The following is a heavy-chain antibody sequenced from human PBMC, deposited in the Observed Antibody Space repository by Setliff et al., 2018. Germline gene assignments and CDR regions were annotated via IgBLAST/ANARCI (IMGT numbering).Heavy chain of an antibody. CDR2: INPNSGGA. CDR1: GYTFAGYY. Sequence: ASVKVSCKASGYTFAGYYMHWVRQAPGQGLEWMGWINPNSGGANYAQKFQGRVTMTSDTSTRTVYMEVNSVRSDDTAIYYCARGGMAAAGRKGVFEYWGQGTQVTVSS. CDR3: ARGGMAAAGRKGVFEY. V-gene: IGHV1-2*02. J-gene: IGHJ4*02. D-gene: IGHD6-13*01.